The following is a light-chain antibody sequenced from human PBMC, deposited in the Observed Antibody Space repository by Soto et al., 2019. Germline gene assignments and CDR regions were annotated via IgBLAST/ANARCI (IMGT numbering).Light chain of an antibody. J-gene: IGKJ5*01. CDR3: QQYKNWPPIT. V-gene: IGKV3-15*01. CDR1: QSISSN. Sequence: EVVMTPSTATLSVSPVERATLSCRASQSISSNLAWVQQKPGQAHRLIIYGASTRATGIPARFSGSGSGTEFTLTINSLQSEDLAVYDCQQYKNWPPITFGQGTRLEIK. CDR2: GAS.